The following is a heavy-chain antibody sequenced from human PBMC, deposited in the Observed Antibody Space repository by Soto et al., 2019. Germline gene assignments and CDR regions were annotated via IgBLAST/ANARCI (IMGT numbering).Heavy chain of an antibody. CDR2: ISGSGGST. Sequence: GGSLRLSCAASGFTFSSYAMSWVRQAPGKGLEWVSAISGSGGSTYYADSVKGRFTISRDNSKNTLYLQMNSLRAEDTAVYYCAKGLTYYYDSSGACFDYWGQGTLVTVSS. CDR3: AKGLTYYYDSSGACFDY. D-gene: IGHD3-22*01. CDR1: GFTFSSYA. J-gene: IGHJ4*02. V-gene: IGHV3-23*01.